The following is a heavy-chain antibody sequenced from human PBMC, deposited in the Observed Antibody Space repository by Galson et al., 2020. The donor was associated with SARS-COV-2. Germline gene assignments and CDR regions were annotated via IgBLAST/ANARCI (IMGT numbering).Heavy chain of an antibody. J-gene: IGHJ4*02. V-gene: IGHV4-31*03. CDR1: GGSISSGGYY. CDR3: ASIQMVRGVITHFDY. CDR2: IYHSGST. D-gene: IGHD3-10*01. Sequence: SETLSLTCTVSGGSISSGGYYWSWIRQHPGKGLEWIGYIYHSGSTYYNPSLKSRVTISVDTSKNQFSLKLSSVTAADTAVYYCASIQMVRGVITHFDYWGQGTLVTVSS.